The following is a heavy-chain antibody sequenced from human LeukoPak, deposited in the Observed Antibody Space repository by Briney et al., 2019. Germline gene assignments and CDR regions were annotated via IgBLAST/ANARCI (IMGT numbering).Heavy chain of an antibody. CDR2: ISDTGYWT. CDR1: GFTFSTHA. V-gene: IGHV3-23*01. D-gene: IGHD1-26*01. Sequence: GGSLRLSCAASGFTFSTHAFSWVRQAPGKGLEWVSAISDTGYWTFYADSVKGRFAISRDNSKNTVFLQMNSLRAEDTAVYYCAKERLTTTCFDYWGQGTLVTVSS. CDR3: AKERLTTTCFDY. J-gene: IGHJ4*02.